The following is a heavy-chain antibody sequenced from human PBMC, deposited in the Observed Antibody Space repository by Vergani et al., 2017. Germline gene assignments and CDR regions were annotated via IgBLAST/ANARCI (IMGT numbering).Heavy chain of an antibody. CDR3: VSDGNYFSCGVAYFNN. D-gene: IGHD3-10*01. Sequence: EVQLVESGGGLVRPGRSLRLSCAASGFVFYSYNINWVRSAPGKGLEWVSYISGTGTTIHYSDSVKGRFTVYRENGMSLLYLEMNILRVEDTAVYYCVSDGNYFSCGVAYFNNGGKGPTVTFS. J-gene: IGHJ6*03. CDR2: ISGTGTTI. CDR1: GFVFYSYN. V-gene: IGHV3-48*01.